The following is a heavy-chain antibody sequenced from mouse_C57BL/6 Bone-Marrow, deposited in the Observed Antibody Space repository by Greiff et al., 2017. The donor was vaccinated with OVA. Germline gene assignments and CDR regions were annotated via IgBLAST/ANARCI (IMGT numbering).Heavy chain of an antibody. CDR1: GYTFTSYW. CDR2: INPNNGGT. J-gene: IGHJ3*01. CDR3: ARPVVARGFAY. D-gene: IGHD1-1*01. Sequence: QVQLQQPGAELVKPGASVKVSCKASGYTFTSYWMHWVKQRPGQGLEWIGDINPNNGGTIYNQKFKGKATLTVDKSSSTAYMELRSLTSEDTAVYYCARPVVARGFAYWGQGTLVTVSA. V-gene: IGHV1-53*01.